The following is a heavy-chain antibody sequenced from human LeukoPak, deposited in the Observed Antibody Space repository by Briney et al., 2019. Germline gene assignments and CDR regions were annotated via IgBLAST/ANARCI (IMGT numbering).Heavy chain of an antibody. V-gene: IGHV3-66*01. CDR2: IYSGGST. CDR1: GFTFSDYS. Sequence: GGSLRLSCAASGFTFSDYSMHWVRQAPGKGLEWVSVIYSGGSTYYADSVKGRFTISRDNSKNTLYLQMNSLRAEDTAVYYCARVRGILANWFDPWGQGTLVTVSS. J-gene: IGHJ5*02. CDR3: ARVRGILANWFDP. D-gene: IGHD3-10*01.